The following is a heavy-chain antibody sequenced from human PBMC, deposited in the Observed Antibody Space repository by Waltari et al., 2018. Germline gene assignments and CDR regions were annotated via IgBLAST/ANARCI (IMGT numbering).Heavy chain of an antibody. CDR2: IYYSGST. V-gene: IGHV4-59*01. D-gene: IGHD3-10*01. CDR3: ARGNYGSGSYYNVGVWFDP. CDR1: GGSFSSYS. J-gene: IGHJ5*02. Sequence: QVQLQESGPGLVKPSETLSLTCTVSGGSFSSYSWSRIRQPPGTGLAWIGYIYYSGSTNYNPSLKSRVTISVDTSKNQFSLKLSSVTAADTAVYYCARGNYGSGSYYNVGVWFDPWGQGTLVTVSS.